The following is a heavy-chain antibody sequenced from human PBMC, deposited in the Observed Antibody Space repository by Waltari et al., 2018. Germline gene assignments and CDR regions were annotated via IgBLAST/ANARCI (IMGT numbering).Heavy chain of an antibody. D-gene: IGHD2-21*01. J-gene: IGHJ5*02. Sequence: QLQLQESGPGLVKPSETLSLTCTVSGASISSRSYCWGWIRQSPGKGLEWIGTFYYGGGTYYNPFLGSRVTISVDTSKNEFSLRLTSVTAADAAVYYCAGDHFSDLWFGFNWFDPWGQGTLVSVSS. CDR3: AGDHFSDLWFGFNWFDP. CDR1: GASISSRSYC. V-gene: IGHV4-39*07. CDR2: FYYGGGT.